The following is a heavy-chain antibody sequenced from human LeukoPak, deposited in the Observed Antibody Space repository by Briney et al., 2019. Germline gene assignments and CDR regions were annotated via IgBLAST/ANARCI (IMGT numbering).Heavy chain of an antibody. CDR3: ARMGYDFWSGHDAFDI. J-gene: IGHJ3*02. D-gene: IGHD3-3*01. CDR2: IIPIFGTA. V-gene: IGHV1-69*13. CDR1: GGTFSSYA. Sequence: SVKVSCKASGGTFSSYAISWVRQAPGQGLEWMGGIIPIFGTANYAQKFQGRVTITADESTSTAYMELSSLRSEDTAVYYCARMGYDFWSGHDAFDIWGQGTMVTVSS.